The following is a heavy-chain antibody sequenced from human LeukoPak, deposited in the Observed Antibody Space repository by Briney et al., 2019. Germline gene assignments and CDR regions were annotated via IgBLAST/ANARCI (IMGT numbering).Heavy chain of an antibody. CDR3: ARGGNDYGGIRPYYFDY. CDR2: IYYSGST. D-gene: IGHD4-23*01. V-gene: IGHV4-59*01. CDR1: GGSISSYY. Sequence: SETLSLTCTVSGGSISSYYWSWIRQPPGKRLEWIGYIYYSGSTNYNPSLKSRVTISVDTSKNQFSLKLSSVTAADTAVYYCARGGNDYGGIRPYYFDYWGQGTLVTVSS. J-gene: IGHJ4*02.